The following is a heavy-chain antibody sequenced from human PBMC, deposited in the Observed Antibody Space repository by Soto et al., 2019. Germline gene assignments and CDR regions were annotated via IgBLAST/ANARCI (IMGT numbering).Heavy chain of an antibody. Sequence: PSETLSLTCTVSGGSISSYYWSWIRQPPGKGLEWIGYIYYSGSTYYNPSLKSRVAISVDTSKNQFSLELSSVTAADTAVYYCASNGVVASYYMDVWGKGTTVTVSS. J-gene: IGHJ6*03. V-gene: IGHV4-59*04. CDR2: IYYSGST. D-gene: IGHD3-3*01. CDR3: ASNGVVASYYMDV. CDR1: GGSISSYY.